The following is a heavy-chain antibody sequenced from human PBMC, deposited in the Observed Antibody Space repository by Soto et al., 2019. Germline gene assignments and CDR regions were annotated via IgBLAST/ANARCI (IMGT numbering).Heavy chain of an antibody. Sequence: QVQLVQSGAEMKKPGASVKVSCKASGHTFTSYDINWVRQATGQGLEWMGWMDPNSGDTGYAQKLQGRLTMTRNTSISTAYMALSSLASEDTAVYYCARSYAMDVWGQGTTVTVSS. V-gene: IGHV1-8*01. CDR3: ARSYAMDV. J-gene: IGHJ6*02. CDR2: MDPNSGDT. CDR1: GHTFTSYD.